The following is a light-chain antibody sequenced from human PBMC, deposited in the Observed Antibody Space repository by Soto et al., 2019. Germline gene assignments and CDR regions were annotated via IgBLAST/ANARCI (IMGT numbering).Light chain of an antibody. CDR2: RAS. Sequence: DIQRTQSPSSLSASVGDSVNITCRASQTVRVSLNWYQKKPGKAPKLLIFRASTLENGVPPRFSGGGSGTDFTLTINGLQPEDFATYYCQQSYSHLITFGQGTRLEIK. CDR1: QTVRVS. J-gene: IGKJ5*01. V-gene: IGKV1-39*01. CDR3: QQSYSHLIT.